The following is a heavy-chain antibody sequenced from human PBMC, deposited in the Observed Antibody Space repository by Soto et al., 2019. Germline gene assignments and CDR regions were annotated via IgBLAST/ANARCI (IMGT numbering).Heavy chain of an antibody. J-gene: IGHJ4*02. V-gene: IGHV1-3*01. CDR1: GYTFNSYA. Sequence: QVQLVQSGAEVKKPGASVKVSCKASGYTFNSYAMHWVRQAPGQRLEWMGWINAGNGNKKHSQKFQGRVTITRDTSASTAYMELSSLRSEDTAVYYCASDGSILDYWGQGTLVTVSS. CDR2: INAGNGNK. CDR3: ASDGSILDY. D-gene: IGHD1-1*01.